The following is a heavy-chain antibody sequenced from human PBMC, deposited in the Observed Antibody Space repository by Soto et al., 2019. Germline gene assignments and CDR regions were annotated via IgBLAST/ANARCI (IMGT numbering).Heavy chain of an antibody. CDR1: GGSISSSSYY. J-gene: IGHJ4*02. V-gene: IGHV4-39*01. Sequence: PSETLSLTCTVSGGSISSSSYYWGWIRQPPGKGLEWIGSIYYSGSTYYNPSLKSRVTISVDTSKNQFSLKLSSVTAADTAVYYCARHTSDSSEHAIDYWGQGTLVTVSS. CDR2: IYYSGST. CDR3: ARHTSDSSEHAIDY. D-gene: IGHD3-22*01.